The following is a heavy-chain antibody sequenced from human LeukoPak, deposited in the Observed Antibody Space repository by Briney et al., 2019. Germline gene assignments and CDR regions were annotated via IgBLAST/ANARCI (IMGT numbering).Heavy chain of an antibody. CDR1: GYTFPSYF. CDR3: ARERDGYNYYAFDI. Sequence: ASVKVSCKASGYTFPSYFMHWVRQAPGQGLEWMGRINPNSGGTNYAQKFQGRVTMTRDTSISTAYMELSRLRSDDTAVYYCARERDGYNYYAFDIWGQGTMVTVSS. V-gene: IGHV1-2*06. CDR2: INPNSGGT. D-gene: IGHD5-24*01. J-gene: IGHJ3*02.